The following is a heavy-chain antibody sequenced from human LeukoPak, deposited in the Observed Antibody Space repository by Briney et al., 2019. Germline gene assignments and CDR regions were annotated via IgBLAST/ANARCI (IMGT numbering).Heavy chain of an antibody. D-gene: IGHD2/OR15-2a*01. J-gene: IGHJ4*02. CDR3: AGHHPRNTVDF. Sequence: SETLSLTCTVSGGSISSYYWSWIRQAAGKGLEWIGRIYTSGSTNYNPSLKSRVTISLDTSKNQFSLKLSSVTAADTAVYYCAGHHPRNTVDFWGQGTLVTVSS. CDR2: IYTSGST. V-gene: IGHV4-4*07. CDR1: GGSISSYY.